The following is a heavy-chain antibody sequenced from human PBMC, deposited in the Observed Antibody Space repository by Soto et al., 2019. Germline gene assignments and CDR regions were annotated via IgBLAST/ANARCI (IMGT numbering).Heavy chain of an antibody. CDR3: ARGQRFSDWFDP. Sequence: TSETLSLTCTVSVGSMSSYYWTWIRQPAGKGLEWIGRVYSSGGTHYNPSLKSRVTISLDTSKNQFSLRLLSVTDADTAVYYCARGQRFSDWFDPWGQGTLVTVSS. J-gene: IGHJ5*02. D-gene: IGHD3-3*01. CDR1: VGSMSSYY. CDR2: VYSSGGT. V-gene: IGHV4-4*07.